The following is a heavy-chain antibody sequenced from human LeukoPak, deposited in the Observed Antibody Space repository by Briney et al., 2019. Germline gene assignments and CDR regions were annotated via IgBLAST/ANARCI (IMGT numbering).Heavy chain of an antibody. CDR3: AKDLGADY. Sequence: GGSLRLSCVASGFTFSSYSMNWVRQAPGKGLEWVSYIRSSGSHIFYAASVQGRFTISRDDAKNSLSLQMNSLRDEDTAVYYCAKDLGADYWGQGTLVTVSS. J-gene: IGHJ4*02. CDR2: IRSSGSHI. CDR1: GFTFSSYS. D-gene: IGHD4-17*01. V-gene: IGHV3-48*02.